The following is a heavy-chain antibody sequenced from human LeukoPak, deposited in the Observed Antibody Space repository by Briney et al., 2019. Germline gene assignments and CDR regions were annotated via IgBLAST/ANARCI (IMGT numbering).Heavy chain of an antibody. J-gene: IGHJ6*03. CDR2: LSYDGSNK. CDR3: ARGRWQWLALGNYYYGYMDV. CDR1: GFTFSSYA. V-gene: IGHV3-30*01. D-gene: IGHD6-19*01. Sequence: GGSLRLSCAASGFTFSSYAMHWVRQAPGQGLEGVAVLSYDGSNKYYADSVKGRFTISRDKSKNTLYLQMDSLRAEDTAVDYCARGRWQWLALGNYYYGYMDVWGKGTTVTVSS.